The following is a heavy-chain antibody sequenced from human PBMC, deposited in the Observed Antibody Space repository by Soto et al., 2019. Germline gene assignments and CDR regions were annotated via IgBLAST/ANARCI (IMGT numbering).Heavy chain of an antibody. V-gene: IGHV2-5*02. Sequence: QITLKESGPPLVKPTQTLTLTCTFSGFSLSTSGVGVGWIRQPPGKALEWLALIYWDDDKRYSPSLKSRLTITKDTSKNQVVLTMTNMDPVDTATYYCAHRGYYYDSSGYSYYFDYWGQGTLVTVSS. D-gene: IGHD3-22*01. CDR1: GFSLSTSGVG. CDR3: AHRGYYYDSSGYSYYFDY. J-gene: IGHJ4*02. CDR2: IYWDDDK.